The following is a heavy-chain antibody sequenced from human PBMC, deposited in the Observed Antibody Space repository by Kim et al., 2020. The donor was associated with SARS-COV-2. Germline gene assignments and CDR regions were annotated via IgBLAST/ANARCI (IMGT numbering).Heavy chain of an antibody. V-gene: IGHV1-8*01. CDR2: MNPNSGNT. Sequence: ASVKASCKASGYTFTSYDINWVRQATGEGLEWMGWMNPNSGNTSYAQKFQGRVTLTTNTSISTAYMELSTLRSEDTAVYYCARGRVYGIDVWGHGPTVTV. J-gene: IGHJ6*02. CDR1: GYTFTSYD. CDR3: ARGRVYGIDV.